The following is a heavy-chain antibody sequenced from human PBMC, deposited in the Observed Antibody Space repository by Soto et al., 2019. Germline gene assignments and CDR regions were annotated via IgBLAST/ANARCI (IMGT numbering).Heavy chain of an antibody. V-gene: IGHV4-61*08. J-gene: IGHJ4*02. Sequence: QVQLQESGPGLVKPSETLSLICTVSGDSVSGGGYYWTWIRQPPGKGLEWIGYISFTGDTTYNPSLRSRVTIAMHTSKNQLSLKLTSATAADTALYYCSRGCHYYQSMIWGPGTLVTVSS. CDR3: SRGCHYYQSMI. CDR2: ISFTGDT. CDR1: GDSVSGGGYY. D-gene: IGHD3-10*01.